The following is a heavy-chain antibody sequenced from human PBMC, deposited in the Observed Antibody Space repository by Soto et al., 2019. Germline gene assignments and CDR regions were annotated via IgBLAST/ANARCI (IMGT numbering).Heavy chain of an antibody. V-gene: IGHV4-4*02. CDR3: ARVLGSSWPLYGLDV. CDR1: GGSITSSNW. Sequence: QVQLLESGPGLVKPSGTLSLTCAVSGGSITSSNWWSWVRQPPGKGLEWVGEIYHSGSTNYNPSLTSRVTISVDQSQNQFSLKLSSVTAADTAVYYCARVLGSSWPLYGLDVWGQGTTVTVSS. J-gene: IGHJ6*02. CDR2: IYHSGST. D-gene: IGHD6-13*01.